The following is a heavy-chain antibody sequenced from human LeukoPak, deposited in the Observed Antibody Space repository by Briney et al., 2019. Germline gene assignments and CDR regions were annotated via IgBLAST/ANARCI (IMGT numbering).Heavy chain of an antibody. V-gene: IGHV3-30*02. Sequence: DPGGSLRLSCAASGFTFSSYGMHWVRQAPGKGLEWVAFIRYDGSNKYYADSVKGRFTISRDNSKNTLYLQMNCLRAEDTAVYYCAKDKGIAARPPYYFDYWGQGTLVTVSS. CDR2: IRYDGSNK. J-gene: IGHJ4*02. CDR3: AKDKGIAARPPYYFDY. D-gene: IGHD6-6*01. CDR1: GFTFSSYG.